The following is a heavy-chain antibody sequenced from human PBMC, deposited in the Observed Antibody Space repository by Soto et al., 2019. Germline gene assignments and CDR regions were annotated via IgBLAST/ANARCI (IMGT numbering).Heavy chain of an antibody. CDR1: GYRFDDYG. J-gene: IGHJ4*02. D-gene: IGHD1-26*01. CDR2: ISAYNGNT. V-gene: IGHV1-18*01. CDR3: ARVGATTGKTSNDY. Sequence: QIQLVQSGAEVKKPGASVKVSCKASGYRFDDYGITWVRQAPGQGLEWMGWISAYNGNTDYAKTVPGRVTKRTDTSTSTAYLEVRSLRSDDTAVYYCARVGATTGKTSNDYWGQGTLVTVSS.